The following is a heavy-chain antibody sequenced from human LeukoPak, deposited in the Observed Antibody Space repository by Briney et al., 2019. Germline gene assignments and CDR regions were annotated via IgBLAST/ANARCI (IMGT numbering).Heavy chain of an antibody. CDR3: ARGVRVRGDVASAFDI. D-gene: IGHD3-10*01. CDR2: IYYSGST. J-gene: IGHJ3*02. CDR1: GGSISSYY. Sequence: SETLSLTCTVSGGSISSYYWSWIRQPPGKGLEWIGYIYYSGSTNYNPSLKSRVTISVDTSKNQFSLKLSSVTAADTAVYYYARGVRVRGDVASAFDIWGQGTMVTVSS. V-gene: IGHV4-59*01.